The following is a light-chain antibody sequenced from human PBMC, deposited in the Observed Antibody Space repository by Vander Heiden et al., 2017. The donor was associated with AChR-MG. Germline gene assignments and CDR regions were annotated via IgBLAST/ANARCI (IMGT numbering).Light chain of an antibody. J-gene: IGKJ2*01. CDR3: LQDGSSPYT. V-gene: IGKV3-20*01. Sequence: ETVLTQSPGTLSLSPGERATLSCRASQSVSSSYLAWYHQKPGQAPRLLIYGASRRATGIPDRFSGSGSGTDFTLTISRLEPEDFAVYYCLQDGSSPYTFGQGTKLEIK. CDR1: QSVSSSY. CDR2: GAS.